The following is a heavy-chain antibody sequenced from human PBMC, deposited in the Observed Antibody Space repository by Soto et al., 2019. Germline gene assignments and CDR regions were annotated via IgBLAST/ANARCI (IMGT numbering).Heavy chain of an antibody. Sequence: ASVKVSCKASGYTFTGYYMHWVRQAPGQGLEWMGWINPNSGGTNCAQKFQGRVTMTRDTSISTAYMELSRLRSDDTAVYYCARGWSIAAAGTGANWFDPWGQGTLVTVSS. CDR1: GYTFTGYY. J-gene: IGHJ5*02. V-gene: IGHV1-2*02. CDR3: ARGWSIAAAGTGANWFDP. CDR2: INPNSGGT. D-gene: IGHD6-13*01.